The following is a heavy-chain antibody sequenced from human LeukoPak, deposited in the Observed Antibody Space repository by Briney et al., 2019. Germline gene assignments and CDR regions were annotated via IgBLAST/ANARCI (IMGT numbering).Heavy chain of an antibody. D-gene: IGHD2-15*01. CDR1: GYSFTGYY. CDR2: INPNSGDT. V-gene: IGHV1-2*04. Sequence: GASVKVSCKASGYSFTGYYIHWVRQAPGQGLEWMGWINPNSGDTDNAQKFEGWVTMTRDTSVSTVYMEMNRLKSDDTAVCFCARIGYCNGTDCHDAFDIWGQGTMVTVSS. CDR3: ARIGYCNGTDCHDAFDI. J-gene: IGHJ3*02.